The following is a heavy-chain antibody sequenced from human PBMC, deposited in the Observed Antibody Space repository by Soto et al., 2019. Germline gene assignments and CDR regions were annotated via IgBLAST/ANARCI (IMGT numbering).Heavy chain of an antibody. J-gene: IGHJ4*02. D-gene: IGHD5-18*01. CDR2: IYYSGST. V-gene: IGHV4-31*03. CDR1: GGSISSGGYY. Sequence: QVQLQESGPGLVKPSQTLSLTCTVSGGSISSGGYYWSWIRQHPGKGLEWIGYIYYSGSTYYKPCHKSRVNISVDTSKIQFALKLSSVTAADTAVYYVARDPGYSFGYGFDYWGEGTLVNVYS. CDR3: ARDPGYSFGYGFDY.